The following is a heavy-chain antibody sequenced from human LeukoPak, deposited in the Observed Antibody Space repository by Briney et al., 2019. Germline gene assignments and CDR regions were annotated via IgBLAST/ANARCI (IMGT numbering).Heavy chain of an antibody. D-gene: IGHD3-9*01. CDR2: INAGNGNT. Sequence: ASVKVSCKASGYTFTSYAMHWVRQAPGQRLEWMGWINAGNGNTKYSQKFQGRVTITRDTSASTAYMKLSSLRSEDTAVYYCARIFVYDILTGYYEDYWGQGTLVTVSS. CDR1: GYTFTSYA. J-gene: IGHJ4*02. V-gene: IGHV1-3*01. CDR3: ARIFVYDILTGYYEDY.